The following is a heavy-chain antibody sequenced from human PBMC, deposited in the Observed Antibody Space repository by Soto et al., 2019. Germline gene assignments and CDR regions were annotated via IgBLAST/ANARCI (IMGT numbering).Heavy chain of an antibody. V-gene: IGHV3-23*01. CDR2: FRSGGDDDTT. CDR1: GFTFSSYS. Sequence: EVQLLESGGGLVQPGGSLRLSCAASGFTFSSYSMSWVRQAPGKGLAWVSGFRSGGDDDTTYYADSVRGRFTISRDNSKNTLFLQMNSLRAEDTAIYYCAKKVNSGSGSQFFDYWGQGTLVTVSS. CDR3: AKKVNSGSGSQFFDY. J-gene: IGHJ4*02. D-gene: IGHD3-10*01.